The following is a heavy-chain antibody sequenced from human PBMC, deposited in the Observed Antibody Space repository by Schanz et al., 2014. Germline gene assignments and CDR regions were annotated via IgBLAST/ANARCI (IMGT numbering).Heavy chain of an antibody. CDR1: GYTFTSYD. Sequence: QVQLIQSGAEVKKPGASVKVSCTASGYTFTSYDINWVRQAPGQGLEWMGIINLSGGSTNNAQKFQGRLTMTSDTSTSTVYMELSSLRSEDTAVYYCASSGAGYSSSWDFDYWGQGAL. CDR3: ASSGAGYSSSWDFDY. CDR2: INLSGGST. V-gene: IGHV1-46*01. J-gene: IGHJ4*02. D-gene: IGHD6-13*01.